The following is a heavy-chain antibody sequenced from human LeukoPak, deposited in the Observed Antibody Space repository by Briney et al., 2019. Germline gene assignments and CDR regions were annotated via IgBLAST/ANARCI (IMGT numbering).Heavy chain of an antibody. CDR2: MNPNSGNT. Sequence: ASVKVSCKASGYTFTSYDINWVRQATGQGLEWMGWMNPNSGNTGYAQKFQGRVTMTRNTSISTAYMELSSLRSEDTAVYYCARDRSYSSSSENWFDPWGQGTLVTVSS. J-gene: IGHJ5*02. D-gene: IGHD6-6*01. V-gene: IGHV1-8*01. CDR1: GYTFTSYD. CDR3: ARDRSYSSSSENWFDP.